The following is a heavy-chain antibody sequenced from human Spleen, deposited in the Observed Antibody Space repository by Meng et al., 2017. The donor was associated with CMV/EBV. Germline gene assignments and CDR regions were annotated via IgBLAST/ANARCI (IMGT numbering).Heavy chain of an antibody. CDR1: GGSISSYY. D-gene: IGHD2-2*01. CDR2: IYYSGST. V-gene: IGHV4-59*08. J-gene: IGHJ4*02. Sequence: SETLSLTCTVSGGSISSYYWSWIRQPPGKGLEWIGYIYYSGSTYYNPSLKSRVTMSIDTSKNQFSLRLSSVTAADTAVYYCARADVVIPGALDFDYWGQGTLVTVSS. CDR3: ARADVVIPGALDFDY.